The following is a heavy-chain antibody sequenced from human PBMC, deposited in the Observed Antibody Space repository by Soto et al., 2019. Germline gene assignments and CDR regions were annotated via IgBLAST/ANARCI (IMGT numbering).Heavy chain of an antibody. V-gene: IGHV5-51*01. J-gene: IGHJ5*02. CDR3: ARHPPYDFWSGYSGGWFDP. D-gene: IGHD3-3*01. Sequence: GESLKISCKGSGYSFTSYWIGWVRQMSGKGLEWMGIIYPGDSDTSYSPSFQGQVTISADKSISTAYLQWSSLKASDTAMYYCARHPPYDFWSGYSGGWFDPWGQGTLVTVSS. CDR1: GYSFTSYW. CDR2: IYPGDSDT.